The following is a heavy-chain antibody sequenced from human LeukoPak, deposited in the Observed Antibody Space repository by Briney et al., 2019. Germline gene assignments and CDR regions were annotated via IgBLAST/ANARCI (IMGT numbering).Heavy chain of an antibody. CDR1: GGSFSGYY. J-gene: IGHJ4*02. Sequence: PSETLSLTCAVYGGSFSGYYWSWIRQPPGKGLEWIGEINHSGSINYNPSLKSRVTISVDTSKNQFSLKLSSVTAADTAVYYCARGDYGDYGDYWGQGTLVTVSS. CDR3: ARGDYGDYGDY. V-gene: IGHV4-34*01. D-gene: IGHD4-17*01. CDR2: INHSGSI.